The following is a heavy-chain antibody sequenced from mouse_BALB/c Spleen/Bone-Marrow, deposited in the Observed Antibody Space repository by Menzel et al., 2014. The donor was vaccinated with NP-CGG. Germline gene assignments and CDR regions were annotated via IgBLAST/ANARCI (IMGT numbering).Heavy chain of an antibody. CDR2: INPSSGYT. Sequence: LMESGAELARPGASVKMSCKASGYTFTTYTMHWVKQRPGQGLEWIGYINPSSGYTNYNQKFKDKATLTADKSSSTAYMQLSSLTSEESAVYFCAKRDIYYGYDGNAMDYWGQGTSVTVSS. CDR3: AKRDIYYGYDGNAMDY. D-gene: IGHD2-2*01. V-gene: IGHV1-4*01. J-gene: IGHJ4*01. CDR1: GYTFTTYT.